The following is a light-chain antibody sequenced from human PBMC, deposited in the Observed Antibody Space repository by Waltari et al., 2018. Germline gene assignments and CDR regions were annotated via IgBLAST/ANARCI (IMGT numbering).Light chain of an antibody. J-gene: IGLJ3*02. CDR3: SSYTSSSTLVV. V-gene: IGLV2-14*03. CDR2: DVN. CDR1: SSDIGGYNY. Sequence: QSALTQPASVSGSPGQSLIISCSGTSSDIGGYNYVSWYQQHPGKAPKLIIYDVNNRPSGVSNRFSGSKSGNTASLTISGLLAEDEADYYCSSYTSSSTLVVFGGGTKLTVL.